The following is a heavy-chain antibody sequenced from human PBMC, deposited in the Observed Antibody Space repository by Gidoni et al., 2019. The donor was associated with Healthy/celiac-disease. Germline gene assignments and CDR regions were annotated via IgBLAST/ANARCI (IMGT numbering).Heavy chain of an antibody. J-gene: IGHJ6*02. Sequence: EVQLVESGGGLVQPGGSLRLSCAASGFTFSSYEMNWVRQAPGKWLEWVSYISSSGSTIYYADSVKGRFTISRDNAKNSLYLQMNSLRADDTAVYYCAREGRRGMDVWGQGTTVTVSS. D-gene: IGHD3-10*01. CDR3: AREGRRGMDV. CDR1: GFTFSSYE. V-gene: IGHV3-48*03. CDR2: ISSSGSTI.